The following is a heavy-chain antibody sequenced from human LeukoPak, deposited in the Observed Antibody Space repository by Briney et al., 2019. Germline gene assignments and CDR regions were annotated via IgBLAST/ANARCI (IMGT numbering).Heavy chain of an antibody. D-gene: IGHD4-17*01. V-gene: IGHV4-38-2*01. CDR1: GYSIRSGDY. CDR2: IYHSGST. Sequence: SETLSLTCAVSGYSIRSGDYWGGIRQSPGKGLEWIGSIYHSGSTHYNPSLKSRVTISVDTSKNQFSLMLSSVTAADTAVYYCARNRSVTTTPGFDHWGQGTLVTVSS. CDR3: ARNRSVTTTPGFDH. J-gene: IGHJ4*02.